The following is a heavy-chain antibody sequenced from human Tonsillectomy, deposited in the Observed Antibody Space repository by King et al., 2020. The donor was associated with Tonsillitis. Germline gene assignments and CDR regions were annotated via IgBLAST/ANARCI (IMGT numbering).Heavy chain of an antibody. J-gene: IGHJ3*02. CDR3: AKPTGYLHAFAI. CDR1: GFTFKNYA. V-gene: IGHV3-23*04. D-gene: IGHD3-9*01. Sequence: VQLVESGGGLVQPGGSLRLSCAASGFTFKNYAMSWVRQAPGKGLEWVSTVSGSGGSTYYADSVRGRFTISRDNSYNTLYLQMNTLRAEDTAVYYCAKPTGYLHAFAIWGHGTMVTVSS. CDR2: VSGSGGST.